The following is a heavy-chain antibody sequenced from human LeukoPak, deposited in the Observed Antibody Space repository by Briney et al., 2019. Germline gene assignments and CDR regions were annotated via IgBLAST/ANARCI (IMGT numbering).Heavy chain of an antibody. CDR1: GFTFSSYA. J-gene: IGHJ4*02. Sequence: PGGSLRLSCAASGFTFSSYAIHWVRQAPGKGLEWVAVISYDGSNKYYADSVKGRFTISRDNSKNTLYLQMNSLRAEDTAFYYCAREPTTVSPPGWGQGTLVTVSS. CDR3: AREPTTVSPPG. CDR2: ISYDGSNK. D-gene: IGHD4-11*01. V-gene: IGHV3-30-3*01.